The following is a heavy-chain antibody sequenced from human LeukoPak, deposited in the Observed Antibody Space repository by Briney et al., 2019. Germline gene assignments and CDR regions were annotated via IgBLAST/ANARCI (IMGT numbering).Heavy chain of an antibody. D-gene: IGHD3-9*01. J-gene: IGHJ4*02. CDR3: ARRGYFDWLPCPRGYFDY. V-gene: IGHV4-34*01. CDR2: INHSGST. CDR1: VGSLSGYY. Sequence: PSETLSLTCTVSVGSLSGYYWSWIRQPPGKGLEWMGEINHSGSTNYNPPLKSRVTISVFTSKNQFSLKLSSVTAADTAVYYCARRGYFDWLPCPRGYFDYWGQGTLVTVSS.